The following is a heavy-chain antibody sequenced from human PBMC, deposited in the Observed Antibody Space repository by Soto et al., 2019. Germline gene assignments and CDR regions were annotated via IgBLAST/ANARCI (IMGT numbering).Heavy chain of an antibody. CDR3: AREWRDYYFDY. V-gene: IGHV4-31*03. CDR2: IYYSGST. CDR1: GGSISSGGYY. J-gene: IGHJ4*02. Sequence: QVQLQESGPGLVKPSQILSLTCTVSGGSISSGGYYWSWIRQHPGKGLEWIGYIYYSGSTYYNPCLRSRVTISVDTSKNPFSLKLSSVTAADTAVYYCAREWRDYYFDYWGQGTLVTVSS.